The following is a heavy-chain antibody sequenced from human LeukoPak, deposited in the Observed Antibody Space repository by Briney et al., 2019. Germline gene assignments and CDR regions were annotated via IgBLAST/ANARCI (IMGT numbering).Heavy chain of an antibody. J-gene: IGHJ6*03. CDR2: ISSSGTTI. CDR1: GFTFSDSY. CDR3: ARDHDWDYMDV. V-gene: IGHV3-11*04. D-gene: IGHD3-9*01. Sequence: GGSLRLSCAASGFTFSDSYMSWIRQAPGKGLEWISYISSSGTTIYYADSVKGRFIISRDNAKNSLSLQMNSLKAEDTAVYYCARDHDWDYMDVWGKGTTVAVSS.